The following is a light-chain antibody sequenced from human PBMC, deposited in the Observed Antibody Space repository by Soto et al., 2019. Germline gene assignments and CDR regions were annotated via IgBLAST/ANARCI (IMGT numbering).Light chain of an antibody. CDR1: QSVSSD. CDR3: QQYNNWPLT. Sequence: EIVMTQSPATLSVSPGERATLSCRASQSVSSDVAWYQQKPGQAPRLLIYGASTRATGIPARFSGSGSGTECTLTLRSLQSEDFAVYYCQQYNNWPLTFGGGTKVEIK. V-gene: IGKV3D-15*01. J-gene: IGKJ4*01. CDR2: GAS.